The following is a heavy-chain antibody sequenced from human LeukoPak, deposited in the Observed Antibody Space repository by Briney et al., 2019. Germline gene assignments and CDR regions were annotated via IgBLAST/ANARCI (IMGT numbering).Heavy chain of an antibody. Sequence: PSETLSLTCTVSGGSISSYYWSWIRQPPGKGLEWIGYIYYSGSTNYNPSLKSRVTISVDTSKNQFSLKLSSVTAADTAVYYYARDGKSMTAYAFDIWGQGTMVTVSS. J-gene: IGHJ3*02. CDR1: GGSISSYY. CDR2: IYYSGST. CDR3: ARDGKSMTAYAFDI. V-gene: IGHV4-59*01. D-gene: IGHD2-21*02.